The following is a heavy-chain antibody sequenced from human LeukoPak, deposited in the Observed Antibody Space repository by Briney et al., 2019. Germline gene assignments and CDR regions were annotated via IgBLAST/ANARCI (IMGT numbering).Heavy chain of an antibody. CDR1: GFTFSSHW. J-gene: IGHJ4*02. V-gene: IGHV3-74*01. Sequence: GGSLRLSCAACGFTFSSHWVHWVRQVPGKGLVWVSRIKSDGSSTSYADSVKGRFTISRDNAKNTLYLQMSSLRAEDTAVYYCARDRGSLEFDYWGQGTPVTVSS. CDR2: IKSDGSST. CDR3: ARDRGSLEFDY. D-gene: IGHD3-10*01.